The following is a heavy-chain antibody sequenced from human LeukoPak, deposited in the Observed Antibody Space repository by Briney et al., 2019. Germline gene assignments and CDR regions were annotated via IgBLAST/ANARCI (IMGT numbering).Heavy chain of an antibody. CDR3: ARGRGAYYDSSGFLWDY. CDR1: GFTFSNYA. CDR2: ISGSGGST. Sequence: PGGSLRLSCAASGFTFSNYAMSWVRQAPGKGLEWVSAISGSGGSTYYADSVKGRFTISRDNSKNTLYLQMNSLRAEDTAVYYCARGRGAYYDSSGFLWDYWGQGTLVTVSS. J-gene: IGHJ4*02. V-gene: IGHV3-23*01. D-gene: IGHD3-22*01.